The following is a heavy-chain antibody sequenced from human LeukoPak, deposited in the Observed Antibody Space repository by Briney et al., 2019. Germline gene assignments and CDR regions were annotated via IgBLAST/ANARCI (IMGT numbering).Heavy chain of an antibody. CDR3: ARWTTTYLDY. D-gene: IGHD3/OR15-3a*01. CDR2: VNPSGDST. V-gene: IGHV1-46*01. J-gene: IGHJ4*02. Sequence: GASVKVSCKASGYTFIRYYIHWVRQAPGQGVEWMGIVNPSGDSTNYAQKFQGRVTMTRDTSTSTVYMELSSLRSEDTAVYYCARWTTTYLDYWGQGTLVTVSS. CDR1: GYTFIRYY.